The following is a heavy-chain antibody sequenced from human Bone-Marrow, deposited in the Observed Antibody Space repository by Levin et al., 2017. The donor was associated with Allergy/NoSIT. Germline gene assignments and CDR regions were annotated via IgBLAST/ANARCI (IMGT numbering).Heavy chain of an antibody. J-gene: IGHJ6*02. CDR2: ISSSSNYI. Sequence: GESLKISCVASGFSLSTYRMNWVRQAPGKGLEWVSSISSSSNYIYYADSVKGRFTISRDNARNSLYLQLNSLRAEDTAVYYCARDAPQTDYGDDDPEVTYYYYGMDVWGQGTTVTISS. V-gene: IGHV3-21*06. D-gene: IGHD4-17*01. CDR3: ARDAPQTDYGDDDPEVTYYYYGMDV. CDR1: GFSLSTYR.